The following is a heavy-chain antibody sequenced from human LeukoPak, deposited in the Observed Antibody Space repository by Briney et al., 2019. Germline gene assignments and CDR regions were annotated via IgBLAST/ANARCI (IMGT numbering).Heavy chain of an antibody. V-gene: IGHV4-61*08. J-gene: IGHJ5*02. CDR3: ARGVVPAVMDWFDP. CDR1: GGSISSGGYY. Sequence: SETLSLTCTVSGGSISSGGYYWSWIRQHPGKGLEWIGYIYYSGSTNYNPSLKSRVTMSVDTSKNQFSLKLSSVTAADTAVYYCARGVVPAVMDWFDPWGQGTLVTVSS. D-gene: IGHD2-2*01. CDR2: IYYSGST.